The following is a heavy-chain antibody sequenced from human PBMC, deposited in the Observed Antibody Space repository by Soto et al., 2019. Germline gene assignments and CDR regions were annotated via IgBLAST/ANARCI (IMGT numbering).Heavy chain of an antibody. CDR2: ISAYNGRT. J-gene: IGHJ4*02. Sequence: QVQLVQSGPEVKKPGASVKVSCKASGYTFNTYGMSWVRQATGQGLKRIGWISAYNGRTNYAQNFQDRVTMTTDTSTRTAYMELKRLTSDDTAVYYCARDSSSSDYWGQGTLVTVSS. CDR1: GYTFNTYG. D-gene: IGHD6-13*01. V-gene: IGHV1-18*01. CDR3: ARDSSSSDY.